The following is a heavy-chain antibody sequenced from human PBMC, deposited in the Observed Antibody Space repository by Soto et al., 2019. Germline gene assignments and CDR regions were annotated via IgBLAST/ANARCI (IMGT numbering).Heavy chain of an antibody. J-gene: IGHJ4*02. CDR3: ARGLVVVPAAMDFHFDY. V-gene: IGHV4-59*01. Sequence: SETLSLTCTVSGGPISSYYLSWIRQPPGKGLEWIGYIYYSGSTNYNPSLKSRVTISVDTSKNQFSLKLSSVTAADTAVYYCARGLVVVPAAMDFHFDYWGQGTLVTVSS. CDR1: GGPISSYY. CDR2: IYYSGST. D-gene: IGHD2-2*01.